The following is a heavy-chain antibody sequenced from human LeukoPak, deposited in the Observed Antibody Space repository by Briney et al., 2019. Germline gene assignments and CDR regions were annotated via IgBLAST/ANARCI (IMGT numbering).Heavy chain of an antibody. CDR3: ARDKVYYGSGTYGY. J-gene: IGHJ4*02. D-gene: IGHD3-10*01. V-gene: IGHV3-74*01. CDR1: GFTFSSYW. Sequence: GGSLRLSCAASGFTFSSYWMHWVRQVPGKGLVWVSHINSDGSSTDYADSVKGRFTISRDNAKNTLYLQMNSLRAEDTAVYFCARDKVYYGSGTYGYWGQGTLVTVSS. CDR2: INSDGSST.